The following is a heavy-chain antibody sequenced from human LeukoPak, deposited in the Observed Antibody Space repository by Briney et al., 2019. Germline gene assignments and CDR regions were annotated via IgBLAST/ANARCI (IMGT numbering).Heavy chain of an antibody. CDR1: GFTFSSYA. Sequence: GGSLRLSCAASGFTFSSYAMHWVRQAPGKGLEWVAVISYDGSNKYYADSVKARFTISRDNSKNTLYLQMNSLRAEDTAVYYCAREGRRAARPRDYWGQGTLVTVSS. CDR2: ISYDGSNK. J-gene: IGHJ4*02. CDR3: AREGRRAARPRDY. D-gene: IGHD6-6*01. V-gene: IGHV3-30-3*01.